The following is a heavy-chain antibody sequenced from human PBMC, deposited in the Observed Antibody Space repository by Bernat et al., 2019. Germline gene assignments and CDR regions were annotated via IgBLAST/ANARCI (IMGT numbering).Heavy chain of an antibody. CDR3: ARVVYRSSWKLGYYFDY. Sequence: QVQLQESGPGLVKPSETLSLTCTVSGGSISSYYWSWIRQPSGKGLEWIGYIYYSGSTNYNPSLKSRVTISVDPSKNQFSLKLSSVTAADTAVYYCARVVYRSSWKLGYYFDYWGQGTLVTVSS. J-gene: IGHJ4*02. CDR2: IYYSGST. V-gene: IGHV4-59*01. CDR1: GGSISSYY. D-gene: IGHD6-13*01.